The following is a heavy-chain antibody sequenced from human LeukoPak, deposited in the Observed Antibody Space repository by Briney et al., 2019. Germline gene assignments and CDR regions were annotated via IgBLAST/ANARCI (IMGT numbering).Heavy chain of an antibody. CDR3: ARDTRMVLRYFDWFHYYFDY. V-gene: IGHV1-18*01. D-gene: IGHD3-9*01. CDR2: ISAYNGNT. CDR1: GYTFTSYG. J-gene: IGHJ4*02. Sequence: ASVKVSCKASGYTFTSYGISWVRQAPGQGLEWMGWISAYNGNTNYAQKLQGRVTMTTDISTSTAYMELRSLRSDDTAVYYCARDTRMVLRYFDWFHYYFDYWGQGTLVTVSS.